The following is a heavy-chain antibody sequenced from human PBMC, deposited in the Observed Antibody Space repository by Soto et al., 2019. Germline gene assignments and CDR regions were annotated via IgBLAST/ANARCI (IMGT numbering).Heavy chain of an antibody. J-gene: IGHJ5*02. CDR3: ARSPAYGDYANLDT. CDR1: GDSVSKYY. Sequence: TLSLTCTVSGDSVSKYYWNWIRQPAGKGLEWIGRIHSTRSPNYNPSLKSRVTMSVDTSKNQFSLKLNLTSVTAADTAVYYCARSPAYGDYANLDTWGQGTLVTVSS. D-gene: IGHD4-17*01. CDR2: IHSTRSP. V-gene: IGHV4-4*07.